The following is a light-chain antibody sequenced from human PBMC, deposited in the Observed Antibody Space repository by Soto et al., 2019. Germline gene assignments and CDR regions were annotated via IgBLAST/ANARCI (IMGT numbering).Light chain of an antibody. V-gene: IGKV1-9*01. CDR3: QQLRSYPST. CDR2: AAS. J-gene: IGKJ4*01. CDR1: QGISTY. Sequence: DIHLTQSPSFLSASVGDRFTITFRARQGISTYLAWYQQKPGKAPKLLSYAASTLQSGVPSRFSGSGSGTEFTLTITSLQPEDFASYYCQQLRSYPSTFGGGTKVDIK.